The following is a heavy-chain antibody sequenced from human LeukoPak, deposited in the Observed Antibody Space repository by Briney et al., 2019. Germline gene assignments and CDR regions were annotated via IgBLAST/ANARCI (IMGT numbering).Heavy chain of an antibody. Sequence: PSETLSLTCTVSGYSISSGYYWGWIRPPPGKGLEWIGSIYHSGNTYYNPSLKSRVTISVDTSKNQFSLKLSSVTAADTAVYYCARVGEQYYFDYWGQGTLVTVSS. D-gene: IGHD1/OR15-1a*01. CDR1: GYSISSGYY. CDR2: IYHSGNT. CDR3: ARVGEQYYFDY. V-gene: IGHV4-38-2*02. J-gene: IGHJ4*02.